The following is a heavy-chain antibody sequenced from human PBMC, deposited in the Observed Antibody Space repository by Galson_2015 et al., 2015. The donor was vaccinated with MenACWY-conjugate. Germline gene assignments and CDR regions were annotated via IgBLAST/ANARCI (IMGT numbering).Heavy chain of an antibody. Sequence: CAISGDSVSSDSAAWNWFRQSPSRGLEWLGRTYYRSKWYSEYALSVRSRIRVSPDTSNNRFSLQLNSLTLEDTAVYYCVRGYCNGATCPVGFDPWGQGTVVTVSS. CDR3: VRGYCNGATCPVGFDP. D-gene: IGHD2-15*01. CDR2: TYYRSKWYS. V-gene: IGHV6-1*01. CDR1: GDSVSSDSAA. J-gene: IGHJ5*02.